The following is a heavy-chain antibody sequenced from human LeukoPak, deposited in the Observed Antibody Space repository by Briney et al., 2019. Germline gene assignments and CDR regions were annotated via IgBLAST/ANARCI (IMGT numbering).Heavy chain of an antibody. CDR3: ARELGYGYDY. D-gene: IGHD5-18*01. Sequence: SETLSLTCTVSGGSISSYYWTWIRHPPGKALEWIGYIYSSGSTNYNPSLKSRVTMSVDTSKNQFFLNLRSVTSADTAVYYCARELGYGYDYWGQGTLVTVSS. J-gene: IGHJ4*02. CDR2: IYSSGST. CDR1: GGSISSYY. V-gene: IGHV4-59*01.